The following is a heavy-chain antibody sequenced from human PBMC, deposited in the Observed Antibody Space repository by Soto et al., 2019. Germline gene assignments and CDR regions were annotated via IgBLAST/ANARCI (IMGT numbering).Heavy chain of an antibody. D-gene: IGHD2-8*01. Sequence: QGHLVQSEAEVKKSGASVKVSCKASGYTFTRYGISWVRQAPGQGLEWMGWISGYNGDTNYAQKFQGSVRMKIETHTTPAYIELRSLTSDDTAVYYCAKNGQPPYYCYGLDVWGRGTKVTVSS. J-gene: IGHJ6*02. CDR1: GYTFTRYG. CDR3: AKNGQPPYYCYGLDV. CDR2: ISGYNGDT. V-gene: IGHV1-18*01.